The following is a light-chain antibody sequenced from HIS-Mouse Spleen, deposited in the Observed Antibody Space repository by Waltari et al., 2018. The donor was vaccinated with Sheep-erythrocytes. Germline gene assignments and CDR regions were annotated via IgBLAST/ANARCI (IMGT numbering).Light chain of an antibody. Sequence: QSALTQPASVSGSPGQSITISCTGTSSDVGGYNYVSWYQQHPGNAPKIMIYDVSNRPSWVSNRFSGSKSGNTASLTISGIQAEDEADYYCSSYTSSSTSWVFGGGTKLTVL. J-gene: IGLJ3*02. CDR3: SSYTSSSTSWV. CDR2: DVS. CDR1: SSDVGGYNY. V-gene: IGLV2-14*03.